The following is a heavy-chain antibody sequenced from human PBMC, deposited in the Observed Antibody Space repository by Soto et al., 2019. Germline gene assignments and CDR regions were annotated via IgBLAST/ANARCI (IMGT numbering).Heavy chain of an antibody. CDR2: NYYSGIT. J-gene: IGHJ6*02. V-gene: IGHV4-31*03. CDR3: ARGSSIASLYYGMDV. CDR1: GGSISSGGYY. D-gene: IGHD6-6*01. Sequence: TLSLTCTVSGGSISSGGYYWTWIRQHPGKGLEWIGYNYYSGITYYNPSLKSRVTISLDTSKNQFSLKLSSVTAADTAVYYCARGSSIASLYYGMDVWGQGTTVTVS.